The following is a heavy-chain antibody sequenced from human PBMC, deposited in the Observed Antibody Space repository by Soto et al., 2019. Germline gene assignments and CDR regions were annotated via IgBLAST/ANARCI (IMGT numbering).Heavy chain of an antibody. D-gene: IGHD5-18*01. V-gene: IGHV3-11*01. CDR3: ARASYHSYGYPPNWLDP. CDR1: GFTFSDYY. Sequence: GGSLRLSCAASGFTFSDYYMSWIRQAPGKGLEWVSYISSSGSTIYYADSVKGRFTISRDNAKNSLYLQMNSLRAEDTAVYYCARASYHSYGYPPNWLDPWGQGTLVTVSS. CDR2: ISSSGSTI. J-gene: IGHJ5*02.